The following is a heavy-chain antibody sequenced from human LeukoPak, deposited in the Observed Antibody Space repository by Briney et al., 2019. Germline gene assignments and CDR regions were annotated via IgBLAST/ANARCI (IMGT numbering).Heavy chain of an antibody. CDR3: AREARQYDILTGYSAFDY. J-gene: IGHJ4*02. CDR2: IYYSGST. Sequence: SQTLSLTCTVSGGSISSGDYYWSWIRQPPGKGLEWSGYIYYSGSTYYNPSLKSRVTISVDTSKNQFSLKLSSVTAADTAVYFCAREARQYDILTGYSAFDYWGQGTLVTVSS. V-gene: IGHV4-30-4*01. CDR1: GGSISSGDYY. D-gene: IGHD3-9*01.